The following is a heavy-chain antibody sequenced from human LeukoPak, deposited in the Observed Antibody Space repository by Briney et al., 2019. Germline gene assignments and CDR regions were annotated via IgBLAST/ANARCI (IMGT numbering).Heavy chain of an antibody. Sequence: GASVKVSCKTSGYTFASYGISWLRQAPGQGLEWVGWVSGNNANTEYTQKFQGRVSMTTDTSTSTAYMELRSLRSDDTALYYCARVSCGYNCHYAMDVWGQGTTVTVSS. V-gene: IGHV1-18*01. CDR2: VSGNNANT. CDR1: GYTFASYG. CDR3: ARVSCGYNCHYAMDV. J-gene: IGHJ6*02. D-gene: IGHD5-18*01.